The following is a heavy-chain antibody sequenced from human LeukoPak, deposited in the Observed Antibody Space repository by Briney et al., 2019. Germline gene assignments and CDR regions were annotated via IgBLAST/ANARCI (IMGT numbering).Heavy chain of an antibody. Sequence: PSETLSLTCTVSGGSISSYYWSWIRQPAGKGLEWIGRIYTSGSTNYNPSLKSRVTMSVDTSKNQFSLKLSSVTAADTAVYYCARRVRSGALGYFDYWGQGTLVTVSS. CDR2: IYTSGST. CDR3: ARRVRSGALGYFDY. J-gene: IGHJ4*02. V-gene: IGHV4-4*07. CDR1: GGSISSYY. D-gene: IGHD6-25*01.